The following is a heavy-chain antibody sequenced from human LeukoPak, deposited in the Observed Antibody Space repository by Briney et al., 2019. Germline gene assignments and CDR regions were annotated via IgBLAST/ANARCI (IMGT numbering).Heavy chain of an antibody. CDR2: IHDSGSS. V-gene: IGHV4-59*01. Sequence: SETLSLTCTASGGSISRYYWTWIRQPPGKGLEWIGYIHDSGSSSYIPSLKSRVTISLDTSKKRFSLKLSSVTAADSAVYFCARGDGDALFDSWGQGTLVTVSS. J-gene: IGHJ4*02. D-gene: IGHD4-17*01. CDR3: ARGDGDALFDS. CDR1: GGSISRYY.